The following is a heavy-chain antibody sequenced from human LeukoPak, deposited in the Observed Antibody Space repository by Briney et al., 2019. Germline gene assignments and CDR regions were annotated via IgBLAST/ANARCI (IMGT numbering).Heavy chain of an antibody. D-gene: IGHD3-10*01. CDR1: GGTFSSYA. CDR3: ARDQGVIAPPPYGLDV. J-gene: IGHJ6*02. V-gene: IGHV1-69*10. Sequence: ASVKVSCKASGGTFSSYAPTWVRQAPGQGLVWMGRLIPILDIANYAQTFQGGVTITADKSTSTAYIELSSLSSEDTAVYYCARDQGVIAPPPYGLDVWGQGTTVTVSS. CDR2: LIPILDIA.